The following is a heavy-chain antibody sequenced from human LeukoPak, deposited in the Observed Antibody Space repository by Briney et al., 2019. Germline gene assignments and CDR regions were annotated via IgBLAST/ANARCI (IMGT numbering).Heavy chain of an antibody. CDR3: AREGGYYDSSVNTSLR. CDR2: INSDGSST. V-gene: IGHV3-74*01. J-gene: IGHJ4*02. Sequence: PGGSLRLSCAASGFSFDEYGMSWVRQAPGKGLVWVSRINSDGSSTSYADSVKGRFTISRDNAKNTLYLQMNSLRAEDTAVYYCAREGGYYDSSVNTSLRWGQGTLVTVSS. CDR1: GFSFDEYG. D-gene: IGHD3-22*01.